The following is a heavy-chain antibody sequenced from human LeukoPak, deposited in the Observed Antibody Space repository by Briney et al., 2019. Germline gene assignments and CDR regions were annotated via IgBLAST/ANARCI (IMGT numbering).Heavy chain of an antibody. D-gene: IGHD1-26*01. CDR3: ARALVGATYPADY. CDR2: INSDGSST. Sequence: GGSLRLSCAASGFTFSSYWMHWVRQAPGTGLVWVSRINSDGSSTSYADSVKGRFTISRDNAKNSLYLQMNSLRAEDTAVYYCARALVGATYPADYWGQRTLVTVSS. V-gene: IGHV3-74*01. CDR1: GFTFSSYW. J-gene: IGHJ4*02.